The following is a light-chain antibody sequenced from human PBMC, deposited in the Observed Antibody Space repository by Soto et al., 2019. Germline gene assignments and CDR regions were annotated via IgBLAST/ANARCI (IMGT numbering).Light chain of an antibody. J-gene: IGLJ2*01. V-gene: IGLV2-14*01. CDR2: DVS. CDR3: SSYTSSSTPRVV. Sequence: QSVLTQPASVSGSPGQSITISCTGTSSDVGGYNYVSWYQQHPGKAPKLMIYDVSNRPSGVSNRFSGSKSGNTASLTISGLQAEDEADYSCSSYTSSSTPRVVFGGGTNLTVL. CDR1: SSDVGGYNY.